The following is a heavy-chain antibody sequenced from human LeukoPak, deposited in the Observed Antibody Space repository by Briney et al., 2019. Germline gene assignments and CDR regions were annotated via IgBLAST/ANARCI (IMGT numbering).Heavy chain of an antibody. J-gene: IGHJ4*02. D-gene: IGHD1-26*01. CDR3: AKRGGSYFDY. V-gene: IGHV3-30*18. CDR1: GFTFSSSG. Sequence: GGSLSLSCAASGFTFSSSGMHWVRQAPGKGLEWLAVISNDGSNKYYADSVKGRFTISRDNPKNTLYLEMNSLRAEDTAVYYCAKRGGSYFDYWGQGTLDTVSS. CDR2: ISNDGSNK.